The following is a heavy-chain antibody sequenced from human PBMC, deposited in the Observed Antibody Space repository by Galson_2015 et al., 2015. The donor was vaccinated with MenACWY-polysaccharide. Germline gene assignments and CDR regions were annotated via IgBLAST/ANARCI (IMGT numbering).Heavy chain of an antibody. J-gene: IGHJ4*02. CDR3: ARVDCSGGHCSLAY. CDR2: IIPFATME. CDR1: GDSLNNYS. D-gene: IGHD2-15*01. V-gene: IGHV1-69*02. Sequence: SVKVSCKASGDSLNNYSIGWVRQAPGQGLEWMGRIIPFATMENYAQKFQGRVTISADTSANTVYMQLSSLRSDDTAVYFCARVDCSGGHCSLAYWGQGTLVTVSS.